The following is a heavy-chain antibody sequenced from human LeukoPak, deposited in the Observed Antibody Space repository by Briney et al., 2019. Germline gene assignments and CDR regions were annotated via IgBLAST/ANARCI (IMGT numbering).Heavy chain of an antibody. CDR3: VREHDWGDFDF. J-gene: IGHJ4*02. V-gene: IGHV4-61*01. CDR2: VSHSGNT. D-gene: IGHD3-9*01. CDR1: GGSVISGSYY. Sequence: SETLSLTCTVSGGSVISGSYYWSWIRQPPGEGLEWIGYVSHSGNTNYNPSLKSRVTISKDTSKNQFSLNLSSVTAADTAVYYCVREHDWGDFDFWGQGTLVTVSS.